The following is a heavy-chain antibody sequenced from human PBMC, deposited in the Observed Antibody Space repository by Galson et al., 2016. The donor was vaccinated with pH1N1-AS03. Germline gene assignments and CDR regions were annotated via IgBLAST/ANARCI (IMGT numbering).Heavy chain of an antibody. V-gene: IGHV3-74*01. Sequence: SLRLSCAASGFTFSSYWMHWVRQAPGKGLVWVSRINSDGSSTSYADSVKGRFTISRDNARKSLYLQMDSLRADDTAVYYCAHGGSGWYLDYWGQGTLVTVSS. CDR2: INSDGSST. J-gene: IGHJ4*02. D-gene: IGHD6-19*01. CDR1: GFTFSSYW. CDR3: AHGGSGWYLDY.